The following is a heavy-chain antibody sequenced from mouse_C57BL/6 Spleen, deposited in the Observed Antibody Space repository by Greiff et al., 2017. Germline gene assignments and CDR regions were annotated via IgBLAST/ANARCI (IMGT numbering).Heavy chain of an antibody. J-gene: IGHJ2*01. CDR2: IYPRDGST. V-gene: IGHV1-78*01. D-gene: IGHD2-3*01. CDR1: GFTFTDHT. CDR3: ARDDIYDGDFFDY. Sequence: VQLQQSDAELVKPGASVKISCKVSGFTFTDHTIHWMKQRPEQGLEWIGYIYPRDGSTKYNEKFKGKATLTADKSTSTAYMQLNSLTSEDSAVYFCARDDIYDGDFFDYWGQGTTLTVSS.